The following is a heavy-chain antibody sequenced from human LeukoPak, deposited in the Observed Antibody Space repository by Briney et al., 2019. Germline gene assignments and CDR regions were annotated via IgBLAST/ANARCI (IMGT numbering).Heavy chain of an antibody. V-gene: IGHV1-18*01. J-gene: IGHJ5*02. CDR2: ISAYNGHT. Sequence: ASVKVSCKASGYTFSTYGISWVRQAPGQGLEWMGWISAYNGHTKYAQRLQGRVTMTTDTSTSTAYMELRSLRSDDTAVYYCARRYCSSTSRYTNWFDPWGQGTLVTVSS. D-gene: IGHD2-2*02. CDR3: ARRYCSSTSRYTNWFDP. CDR1: GYTFSTYG.